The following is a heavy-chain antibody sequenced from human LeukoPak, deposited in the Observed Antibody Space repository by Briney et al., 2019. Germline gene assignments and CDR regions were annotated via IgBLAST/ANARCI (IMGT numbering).Heavy chain of an antibody. D-gene: IGHD6-19*01. Sequence: GGSLRLSCAASGFTFSSYGMHWVRQAPGKGVEWVAVISYDGSNKYYADSVKCRFTISRDNSKNTLYLQMNSLRAEDTAVYYCAKNGAVAGAYYFDYWGQGTLVTVSS. CDR1: GFTFSSYG. J-gene: IGHJ4*02. CDR3: AKNGAVAGAYYFDY. V-gene: IGHV3-30*18. CDR2: ISYDGSNK.